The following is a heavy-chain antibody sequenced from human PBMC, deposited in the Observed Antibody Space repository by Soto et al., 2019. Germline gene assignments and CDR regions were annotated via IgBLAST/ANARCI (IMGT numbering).Heavy chain of an antibody. CDR2: INPHTGDT. CDR3: GREGGAGAGAGREWYFDL. Sequence: QVQLVQSGAEVKKPGASVTVSCKTSGYPLTDFYIHWVRQAPGQGLEWMAWINPHTGDTNTALKFQGRVTMTRDTRIHTTFLEVDRLSSGDTAVYSCGREGGAGAGAGREWYFDLWGPGTLVSVSS. D-gene: IGHD6-19*01. CDR1: GYPLTDFY. V-gene: IGHV1-2*02. J-gene: IGHJ2*01.